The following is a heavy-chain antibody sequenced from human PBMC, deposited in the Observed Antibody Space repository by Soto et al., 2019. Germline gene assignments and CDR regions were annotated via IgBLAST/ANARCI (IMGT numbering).Heavy chain of an antibody. V-gene: IGHV2-5*01. D-gene: IGHD3-22*01. CDR1: GFSLSTSGVG. Sequence: QITLKESGPTLVKPTQTLTLTCTFSGFSLSTSGVGVGWLRHPPGKALEWLALIFWNDDKRYSPSLKSRLTITQDTSKNHVVLTMNNIDPVDTATYYCAIYYKDSSGYYYHSQYFHHWGQGNLVTVSS. CDR2: IFWNDDK. J-gene: IGHJ1*01. CDR3: AIYYKDSSGYYYHSQYFHH.